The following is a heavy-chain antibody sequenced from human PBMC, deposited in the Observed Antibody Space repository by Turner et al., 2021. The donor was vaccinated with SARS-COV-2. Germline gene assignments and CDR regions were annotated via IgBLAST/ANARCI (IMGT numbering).Heavy chain of an antibody. D-gene: IGHD1-26*01. CDR3: ATDLKGGRGP. Sequence: EVQLVESGGGFVKPGGCLRLSCAASGFTVSSNYMSWVRQAPGNGLEWVSVIYSGGSTYYADSVKGRFTISRDNSKNTLYLQMNSLRAEDTAVYYCATDLKGGRGPWGQGTLVTVSS. CDR1: GFTVSSNY. J-gene: IGHJ5*02. CDR2: IYSGGST. V-gene: IGHV3-66*02.